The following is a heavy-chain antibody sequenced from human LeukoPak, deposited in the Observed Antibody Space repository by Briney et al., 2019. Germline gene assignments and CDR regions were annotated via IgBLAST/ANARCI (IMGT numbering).Heavy chain of an antibody. CDR1: GGSISSYY. J-gene: IGHJ4*02. D-gene: IGHD6-13*01. CDR3: ASSARSSWFS. CDR2: IYYSGRT. V-gene: IGHV4-59*01. Sequence: SETLSLTCTVSGGSISSYYWSWIRQPPGKGLEWIGYIYYSGRTNYNPSLKSRVTISVDTSKNQFSLKLSSVTAADTAVYYCASSARSSWFSWGQGTLVTVSS.